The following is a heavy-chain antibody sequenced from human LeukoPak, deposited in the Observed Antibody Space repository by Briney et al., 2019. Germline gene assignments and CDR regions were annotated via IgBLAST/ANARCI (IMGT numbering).Heavy chain of an antibody. CDR2: IYTSGST. V-gene: IGHV4-61*02. D-gene: IGHD1-26*01. CDR1: GGSVSSGNYY. CDR3: ARGSGSYYRISGDYFDY. J-gene: IGHJ4*02. Sequence: PSQTLSLTCTVSGGSVSSGNYYWTWIRQPAGKGLEWIGRIYTSGSTDYNPSLKSRVTISVDMSKNQFSLKLSSVTAADTAVYYCARGSGSYYRISGDYFDYWGQGTLVTVSS.